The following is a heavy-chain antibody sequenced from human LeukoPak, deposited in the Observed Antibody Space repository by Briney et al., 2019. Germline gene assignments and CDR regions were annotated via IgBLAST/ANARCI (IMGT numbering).Heavy chain of an antibody. CDR1: GFTFSDYY. CDR3: AKLVVPAANAVDS. D-gene: IGHD2-2*01. CDR2: VGTAGKRI. Sequence: GGSLRLSCAASGFTFSDYYMSWIRQAPGKGLEWIAYVGTAGKRIDYAESVRGRFTTSRDDAKSSLFLQMDSLTVEDTAPYYCAKLVVPAANAVDSWGQGTLVTVSS. J-gene: IGHJ4*02. V-gene: IGHV3-11*01.